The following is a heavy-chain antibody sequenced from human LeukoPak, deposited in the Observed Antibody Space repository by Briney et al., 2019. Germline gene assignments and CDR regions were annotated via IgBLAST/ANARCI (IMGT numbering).Heavy chain of an antibody. CDR3: APRVVVITAPFDY. V-gene: IGHV3-30*02. Sequence: GGSLRLSCAASGFTFSSFGMHWVRQAPGKGLEWVAFIRYDGTDKYYADSVKGRFTISRDNSKYTLYLQMNSLRPEDTAVYYCAPRVVVITAPFDYWGQGTLVTVSS. CDR2: IRYDGTDK. J-gene: IGHJ4*02. CDR1: GFTFSSFG. D-gene: IGHD2-21*01.